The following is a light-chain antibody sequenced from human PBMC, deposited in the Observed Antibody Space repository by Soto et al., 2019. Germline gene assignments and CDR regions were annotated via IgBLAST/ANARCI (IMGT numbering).Light chain of an antibody. Sequence: DIQMTQSPSSLSASVGDRVTITCRASQSISSWLAWYQQKPGKAPKLLIYAASILQSGVPSRFSGSGSGRDFTLSISSLHPEDFAPYYCPQPYGNHRTFGQGTKV. CDR2: AAS. V-gene: IGKV1-39*01. J-gene: IGKJ1*01. CDR3: PQPYGNHRT. CDR1: QSISSW.